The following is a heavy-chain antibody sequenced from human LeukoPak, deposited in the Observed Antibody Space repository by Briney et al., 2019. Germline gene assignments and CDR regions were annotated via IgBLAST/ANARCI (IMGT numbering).Heavy chain of an antibody. J-gene: IGHJ4*02. CDR2: IFHSGST. CDR3: ARVSGSSWLHYFDY. D-gene: IGHD6-13*01. V-gene: IGHV4-59*01. CDR1: GGSMTSYY. Sequence: SETLSLTCTVSGGSMTSYYWSWIWQPPGKGLEWIGYIFHSGSTNYNPSLKSRVTISVDTSKNQFSLRLTSVTAADTAVYYCARVSGSSWLHYFDYWGQGTLVTVSS.